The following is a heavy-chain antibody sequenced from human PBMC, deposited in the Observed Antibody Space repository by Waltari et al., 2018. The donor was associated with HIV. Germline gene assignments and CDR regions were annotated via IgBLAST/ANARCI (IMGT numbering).Heavy chain of an antibody. CDR1: GGTFSSYA. J-gene: IGHJ4*02. Sequence: QVQLVQSGAEVKKPGSSVKVSCKASGGTFSSYAISWVRQAPGQGLEWMGRIIPILGIANYAQKFQGRVTITADKSTSTAYMELSSLRSEDTAVYYCAGHVEMATIFGYWGQGTLVTVSS. V-gene: IGHV1-69*04. D-gene: IGHD5-12*01. CDR3: AGHVEMATIFGY. CDR2: IIPILGIA.